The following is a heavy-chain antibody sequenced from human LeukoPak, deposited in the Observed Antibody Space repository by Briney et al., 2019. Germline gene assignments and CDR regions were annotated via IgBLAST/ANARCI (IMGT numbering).Heavy chain of an antibody. CDR1: GFPFSSYA. CDR3: AKAANHDYGDYGAYYYYYYMDV. D-gene: IGHD4-17*01. Sequence: PGGSLRLSCVASGFPFSSYAMSWVRQAPGKGLEWVAFIRYDGSNKYYADSVKGRFTISRDNSKNTLYLQMNSLRAEDTAVYYCAKAANHDYGDYGAYYYYYYMDVWGKGTTVTVSS. J-gene: IGHJ6*03. CDR2: IRYDGSNK. V-gene: IGHV3-30*02.